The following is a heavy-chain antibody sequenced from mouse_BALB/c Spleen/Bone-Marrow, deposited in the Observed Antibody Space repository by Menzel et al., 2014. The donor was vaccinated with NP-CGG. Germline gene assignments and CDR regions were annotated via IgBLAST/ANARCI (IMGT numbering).Heavy chain of an antibody. J-gene: IGHJ2*01. CDR1: GFTFSSYA. Sequence: EVHLVESGGGLAQPGGSLILSCAASGFTFSSYAMFWVRQTPEKWLEWVAYITIGGGGSYYTDTVKGKFTMTRDNSESTLYLQMSSLKSEDTAIYYCARQEGCPDYFDHWGQGTTLTVSS. CDR3: ARQEGCPDYFDH. V-gene: IGHV5-12-2*01. CDR2: ITIGGGGS.